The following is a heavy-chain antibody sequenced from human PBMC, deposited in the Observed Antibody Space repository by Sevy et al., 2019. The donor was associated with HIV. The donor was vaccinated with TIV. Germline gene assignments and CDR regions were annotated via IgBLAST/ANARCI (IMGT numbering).Heavy chain of an antibody. CDR3: ARGKSGYGYGLNS. Sequence: GGSLRLSCAASGFTVSSNSMTWVRQAPGKGLEGVSVIYSDGTTYHADTVKDRFTISRDNSKNTLYLQMNSLRAEDTAVYYCARGKSGYGYGLNSWGQGTLVTVSS. V-gene: IGHV3-66*01. D-gene: IGHD5-18*01. J-gene: IGHJ4*02. CDR1: GFTVSSNS. CDR2: IYSDGTT.